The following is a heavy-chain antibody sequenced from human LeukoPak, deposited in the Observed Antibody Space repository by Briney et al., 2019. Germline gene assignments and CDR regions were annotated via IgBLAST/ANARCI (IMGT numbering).Heavy chain of an antibody. CDR3: AKAAGINIHYFDY. CDR1: GFTFSTYG. J-gene: IGHJ4*02. CDR2: IRYDGSNK. Sequence: GGSLRLSCAASGFTFSTYGIHWVRQAPGKGLEWVAFIRYDGSNKYYADSVKGRFTISRDNSKNTVHLQMNSLRVEDTAVYHCAKAAGINIHYFDYWGQGALVTVSS. D-gene: IGHD2/OR15-2a*01. V-gene: IGHV3-30*02.